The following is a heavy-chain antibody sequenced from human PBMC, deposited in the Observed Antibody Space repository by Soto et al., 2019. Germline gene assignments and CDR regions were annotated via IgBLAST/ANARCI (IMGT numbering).Heavy chain of an antibody. CDR1: GFTFSSYW. J-gene: IGHJ6*03. V-gene: IGHV3-7*01. Sequence: GGSLRLSCAASGFTFSSYWMSWVRQAPGKGLEWVANIKQDGSEKYYVDSVKGRFTISRDNAKNSLYLQMNSLRAEDTAVYYCARSTQGRYYYYYMDVWGKGTTVTVSS. CDR2: IKQDGSEK. CDR3: ARSTQGRYYYYYMDV.